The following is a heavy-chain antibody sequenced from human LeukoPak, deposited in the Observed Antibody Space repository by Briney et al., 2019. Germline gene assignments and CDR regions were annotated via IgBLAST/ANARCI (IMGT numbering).Heavy chain of an antibody. CDR3: ARDSDLGYCSGGSCNYYFDY. Sequence: PSETLSLTCTVSGGSISSYYWSWIRQPPGKGLEWIGYIYYSGSTNYNPSLKSRVTISVDTSKNQFSLKLSSVTAADTAVYYCARDSDLGYCSGGSCNYYFDYWGQGTLVTVSS. V-gene: IGHV4-59*01. CDR1: GGSISSYY. J-gene: IGHJ4*02. D-gene: IGHD2-15*01. CDR2: IYYSGST.